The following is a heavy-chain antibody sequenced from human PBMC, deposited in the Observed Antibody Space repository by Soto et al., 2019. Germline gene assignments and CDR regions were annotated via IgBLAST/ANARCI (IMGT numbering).Heavy chain of an antibody. J-gene: IGHJ4*02. CDR3: AKDAPHYYDSSGYPDY. CDR2: ISGSGGST. D-gene: IGHD3-22*01. Sequence: GGSLRLSCAASGFTFSSYAMSWVRQAPGKGLEWVSAISGSGGSTYYADSVKGRFTISRDNSKNTLYLQMNSLRAEDTAVYYCAKDAPHYYDSSGYPDYWGQGTLVTVSS. CDR1: GFTFSSYA. V-gene: IGHV3-23*01.